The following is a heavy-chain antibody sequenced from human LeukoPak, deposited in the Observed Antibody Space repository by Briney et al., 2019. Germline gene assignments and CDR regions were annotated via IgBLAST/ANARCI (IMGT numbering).Heavy chain of an antibody. D-gene: IGHD2-2*01. CDR3: AKFASTSCCQSAFDI. J-gene: IGHJ4*02. CDR1: GFTLRTYA. CDR2: ISGSGGST. Sequence: GGSLRLSCAASGFTLRTYAMSWVRQAPGKGLEWVSGISGSGGSTYYADSAKGRFTISRDNSKNTLYLQMNSLRAEDTAVYYCAKFASTSCCQSAFDIWGQGTLVTVSS. V-gene: IGHV3-23*01.